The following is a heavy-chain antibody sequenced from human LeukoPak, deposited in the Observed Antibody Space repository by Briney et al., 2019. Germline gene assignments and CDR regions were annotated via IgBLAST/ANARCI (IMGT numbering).Heavy chain of an antibody. CDR3: ARGMIVDY. J-gene: IGHJ4*02. CDR2: ISSSSSTI. D-gene: IGHD3-22*01. Sequence: ISSSSSTIYYADSVKGRFTISRDNAKNSLYLQMNSLRAEDTAVYYCARGMIVDYWGQGTLVTVSS. V-gene: IGHV3-48*01.